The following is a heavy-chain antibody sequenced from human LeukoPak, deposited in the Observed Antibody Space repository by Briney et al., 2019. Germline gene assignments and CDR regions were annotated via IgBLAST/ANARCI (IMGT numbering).Heavy chain of an antibody. Sequence: GGSLRLSCVASEFTLSNYWMRWVRQAPGKGLEWVANIQKDGSEEYYVDSVKGRFTISSDNATNSLYLQMYSLRADDTAAYYCARGRPYCSGASCRIYFDLWGKGTLVTAS. CDR2: IQKDGSEE. CDR3: ARGRPYCSGASCRIYFDL. J-gene: IGHJ4*02. CDR1: EFTLSNYW. V-gene: IGHV3-7*04. D-gene: IGHD2-15*01.